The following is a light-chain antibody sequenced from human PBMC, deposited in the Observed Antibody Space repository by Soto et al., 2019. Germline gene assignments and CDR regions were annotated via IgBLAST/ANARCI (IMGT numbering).Light chain of an antibody. CDR2: HAS. CDR3: QQYDNLPYT. CDR1: QDISNY. V-gene: IGKV1-33*01. J-gene: IGKJ2*01. Sequence: DLQMTQSPSSLSASVGDRVTITCQASQDISNYLKWYQQKPGKAPKLLIYHASNLETGVPSRFSGSGSGTDFTFTISSLQPEDIATYYCQQYDNLPYTFGQGTKLEIK.